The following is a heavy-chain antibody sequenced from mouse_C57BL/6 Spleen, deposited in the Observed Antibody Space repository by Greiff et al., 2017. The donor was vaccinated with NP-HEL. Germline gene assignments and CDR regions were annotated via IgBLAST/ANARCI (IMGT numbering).Heavy chain of an antibody. CDR1: GYAFSSSW. V-gene: IGHV1-82*01. D-gene: IGHD1-2*01. CDR3: ARPDYGRYYFDD. J-gene: IGHJ2*01. Sequence: QVQLQQSGPELVKPGASVKISCKASGYAFSSSWMDWVKQRPGKGLEWIGRIYPGDGDTNYNGKFKGKATLTADKSSSTAYMQLSSLTSEDSAVYFCARPDYGRYYFDDWGQGTTLTVSS. CDR2: IYPGDGDT.